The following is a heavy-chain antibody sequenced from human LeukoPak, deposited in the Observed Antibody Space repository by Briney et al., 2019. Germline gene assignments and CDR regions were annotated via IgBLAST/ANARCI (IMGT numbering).Heavy chain of an antibody. CDR2: ISGSGGST. J-gene: IGHJ4*02. Sequence: GGSLRLSCAAPGFTFSSYAMSWVRQAPGKGLEWVSAISGSGGSTSYADSVKGRFTISRDNSKNTLYLQMNSLRAEDTAVYYCAKDGWSDSSSWAAFDYWGQGTLVTVSS. V-gene: IGHV3-23*01. CDR1: GFTFSSYA. CDR3: AKDGWSDSSSWAAFDY. D-gene: IGHD6-13*01.